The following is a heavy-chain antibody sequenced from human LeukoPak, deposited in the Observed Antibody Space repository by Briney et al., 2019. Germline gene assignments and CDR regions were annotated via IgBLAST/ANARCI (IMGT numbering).Heavy chain of an antibody. J-gene: IGHJ5*02. CDR3: AKNPMIVVSPLMFVS. CDR1: GFTFSSSA. CDR2: ISGSGGSK. Sequence: GGSLRLSCAASGFTFSSSAMSWVRQAPGKGLEWVSSISGSGGSKHFGGSVKGRFTIPRDNSENTLYLQMNSLRAEDKAIYFCAKNPMIVVSPLMFVSWGQGTLVTVSS. V-gene: IGHV3-23*01. D-gene: IGHD3-22*01.